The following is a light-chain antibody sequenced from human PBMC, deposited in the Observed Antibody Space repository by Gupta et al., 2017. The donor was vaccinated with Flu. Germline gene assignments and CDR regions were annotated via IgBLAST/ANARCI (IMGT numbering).Light chain of an antibody. CDR2: GAS. CDR1: QSVSDK. J-gene: IGKJ3*01. V-gene: IGKV3-15*01. CDR3: QQDDNWPFT. Sequence: ETVLTQSPATLSVSPGERATLSCRASQSVSDKLAWYQQRPGQAPRLLIFGASTRATGIPASFSGSGSGTEFTLTIASLHSEDSAIYYCQQDDNWPFTFGHGTTVDIK.